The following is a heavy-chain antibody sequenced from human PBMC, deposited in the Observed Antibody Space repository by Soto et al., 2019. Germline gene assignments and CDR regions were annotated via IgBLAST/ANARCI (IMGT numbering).Heavy chain of an antibody. V-gene: IGHV3-23*01. CDR2: ISGSGGST. Sequence: GGYLRLSCAASGFTFSSYAMSWVRQAPGKGLEMVSAISGSGGSTYYADSVKGRFTISRDNSKNTLYLQMNSLRAEDTVVYYCAKARFRDSSMFLLDYWGQGTLVTVSS. J-gene: IGHJ4*02. CDR3: AKARFRDSSMFLLDY. D-gene: IGHD6-19*01. CDR1: GFTFSSYA.